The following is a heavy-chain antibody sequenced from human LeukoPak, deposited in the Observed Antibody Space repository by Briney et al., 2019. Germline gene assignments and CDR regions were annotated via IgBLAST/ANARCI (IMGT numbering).Heavy chain of an antibody. J-gene: IGHJ4*02. CDR3: ARGGPSGD. D-gene: IGHD3-10*01. Sequence: GGSLRLSCAASGFSFSNYVIHWVRQAPGKGLEYVSAIMPDGETRGYANSMKGRFTISRDNSKNTLYLQMGSLRAEDMAIYYCARGGPSGDWGQGTMVTVSS. V-gene: IGHV3-64*01. CDR2: IMPDGETR. CDR1: GFSFSNYV.